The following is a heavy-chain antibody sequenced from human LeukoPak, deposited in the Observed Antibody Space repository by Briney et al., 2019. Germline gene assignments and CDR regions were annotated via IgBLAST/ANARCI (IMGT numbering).Heavy chain of an antibody. V-gene: IGHV4-34*01. CDR3: ARGRTLRYFDWLSILDY. D-gene: IGHD3-9*01. J-gene: IGHJ4*02. CDR1: GGSFSGYY. Sequence: SETLSLTCAVYGGSFSGYYWSWIGQPPGKGLDWIGEINHSGSTNYNQSLKSRVTISVDTSKNQFSLKLSSVTAADTAVYYCARGRTLRYFDWLSILDYWGQGTLVTVSS. CDR2: INHSGST.